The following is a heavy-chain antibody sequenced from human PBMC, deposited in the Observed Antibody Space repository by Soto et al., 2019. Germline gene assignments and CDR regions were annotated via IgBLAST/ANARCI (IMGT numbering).Heavy chain of an antibody. V-gene: IGHV4-31*03. CDR2: IYYSGST. D-gene: IGHD3-22*01. CDR1: GGSISSGGYY. J-gene: IGHJ4*02. CDR3: ARGLWGSSGYYRVN. Sequence: SETLSLTCTVSGGSISSGGYYWSWIRQHPGKGLEWIGYIYYSGSTYYNPSLKSRVTTSVDTSKNQFSLKLSSVTAADTAVYYCARGLWGSSGYYRVNWGQGTLVTVSS.